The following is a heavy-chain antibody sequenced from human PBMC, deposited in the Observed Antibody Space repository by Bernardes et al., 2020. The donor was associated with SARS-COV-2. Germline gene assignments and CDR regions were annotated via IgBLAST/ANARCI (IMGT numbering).Heavy chain of an antibody. Sequence: SETLSLTCAVYGGSLRDHYWSWIRQTPGQGLEWIGEINHAGSTNYNPSLKSRVTISVDTSKNQFSVKLNSVTAADTAVYYCARGGLKNSSSASRFRAFDIWGLGTPVTVSS. CDR1: GGSLRDHY. V-gene: IGHV4-34*01. D-gene: IGHD6-13*01. J-gene: IGHJ3*02. CDR2: INHAGST. CDR3: ARGGLKNSSSASRFRAFDI.